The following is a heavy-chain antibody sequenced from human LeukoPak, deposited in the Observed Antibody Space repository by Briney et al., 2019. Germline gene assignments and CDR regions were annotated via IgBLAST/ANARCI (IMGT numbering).Heavy chain of an antibody. Sequence: PSETLSLTCTVSGGSISSYYWSWIRQPAGKGLEWIGYIYYSGSTNYNPSLKSRVTISVDTSKNQFSLKLSSVTAADTAVYYCARDRVVVAATTYYYYGMDVWGQGTTVTVSS. V-gene: IGHV4-59*01. J-gene: IGHJ6*02. CDR1: GGSISSYY. CDR3: ARDRVVVAATTYYYYGMDV. CDR2: IYYSGST. D-gene: IGHD2-15*01.